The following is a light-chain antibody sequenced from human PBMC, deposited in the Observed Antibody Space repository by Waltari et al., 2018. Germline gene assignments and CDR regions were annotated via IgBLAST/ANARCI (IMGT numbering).Light chain of an antibody. CDR3: QQSDDDTWT. CDR2: GAS. Sequence: DIQMTQSPSSLSASVGDRVTITCRESQSITRYLNWYQKKHGKAPKVLIYGASNLQGGVPSRFRGSGSGTDFTLTITSLQPEDFATYYCQQSDDDTWTFGQGTKVEIK. V-gene: IGKV1-39*01. CDR1: QSITRY. J-gene: IGKJ1*01.